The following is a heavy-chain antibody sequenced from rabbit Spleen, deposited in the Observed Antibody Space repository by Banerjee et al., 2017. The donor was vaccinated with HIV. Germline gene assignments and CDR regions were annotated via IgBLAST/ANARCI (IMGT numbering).Heavy chain of an antibody. D-gene: IGHD1-1*01. CDR3: VRGASSSGYYSL. J-gene: IGHJ6*01. CDR1: GFSFSGTR. Sequence: QEQLEESGGGLVKPEGSLTLTCTASGFSFSGTRICWVRQAPGKGLEWIACIYTGSSRNTAYASWAKGRFTISKTSSTTVTLQMTSLTAADTATYFCVRGASSSGYYSLWGPGTLVTVS. V-gene: IGHV1S45*01. CDR2: IYTGSSRNT.